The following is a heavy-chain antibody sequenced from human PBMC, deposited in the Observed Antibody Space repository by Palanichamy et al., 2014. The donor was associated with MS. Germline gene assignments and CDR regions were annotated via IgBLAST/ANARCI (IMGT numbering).Heavy chain of an antibody. V-gene: IGHV3-49*04. CDR3: TRSRGYSYGYVDY. CDR2: IRSKAYGGTT. D-gene: IGHD5-18*01. CDR1: GFTFGDYA. Sequence: EVQVVESGGGLVQPGRSLRLSCAASGFTFGDYAMSWVRQAPGKGLEWVGFIRSKAYGGTTEYAASVKGRFIISRDDSKSIAYLQMDSLKTEDTAVYYCTRSRGYSYGYVDYWGQGTLVTVSS. J-gene: IGHJ4*02.